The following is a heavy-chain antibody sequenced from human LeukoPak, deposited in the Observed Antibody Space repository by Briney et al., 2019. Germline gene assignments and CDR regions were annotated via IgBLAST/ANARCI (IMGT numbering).Heavy chain of an antibody. D-gene: IGHD3-10*01. CDR3: ARRNYYASSWYFDL. V-gene: IGHV4-30-4*08. Sequence: PSETLSLTCTASGGSIRSGDYYWSWIRQPPGKGLECIGYIYSSGSTYYSPSLKSRIAMSIDTSKNQFSLKLSSVTAADTATYYCARRNYYASSWYFDLWGRGTLVTVSS. CDR1: GGSIRSGDYY. CDR2: IYSSGST. J-gene: IGHJ2*01.